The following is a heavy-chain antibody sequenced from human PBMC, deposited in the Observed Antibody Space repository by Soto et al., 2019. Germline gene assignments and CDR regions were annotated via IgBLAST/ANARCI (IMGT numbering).Heavy chain of an antibody. CDR3: AKDAPYYYDSSGYYGPFDY. CDR2: ISYDGSNK. D-gene: IGHD3-22*01. CDR1: GFTFSSYG. Sequence: GSLRLSCAASGFTFSSYGIHWVRQAPGKGLEWVALISYDGSNKYYADSVKGRFTISRDNSKNTLYLQMNSLRAEDTAMYYCAKDAPYYYDSSGYYGPFDYWGQGTLVTVSS. V-gene: IGHV3-30*18. J-gene: IGHJ4*02.